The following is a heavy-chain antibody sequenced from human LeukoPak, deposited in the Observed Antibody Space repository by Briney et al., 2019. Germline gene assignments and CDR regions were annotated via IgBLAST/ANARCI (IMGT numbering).Heavy chain of an antibody. J-gene: IGHJ4*02. CDR2: ISGDGRNI. CDR1: GFTFSSYW. CDR3: AKAHEVLRYFDY. Sequence: GGSLRLSCVASGFTFSSYWMHWVRHDPRKGLVWVSRISGDGRNINYADSVRGRFTISRDNSKNTLYLQMNSLRAEDTAVYYCAKAHEVLRYFDYWGQGTLVTVSS. D-gene: IGHD1-14*01. V-gene: IGHV3-74*01.